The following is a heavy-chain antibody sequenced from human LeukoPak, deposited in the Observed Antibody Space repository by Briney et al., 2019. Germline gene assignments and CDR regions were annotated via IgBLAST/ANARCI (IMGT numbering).Heavy chain of an antibody. CDR1: GVSISSSSYY. D-gene: IGHD3-10*01. Sequence: PSETLSLTCTVSGVSISSSSYYWGWIRQPPGKGLEWIGSIYYSGSTYYNPSLKTRVTISVDTSKNQFSLKLSSVTAADTAVYYCARLLSITMVREDSRGGFDYWGQGTLVTVSS. CDR2: IYYSGST. V-gene: IGHV4-39*01. J-gene: IGHJ4*02. CDR3: ARLLSITMVREDSRGGFDY.